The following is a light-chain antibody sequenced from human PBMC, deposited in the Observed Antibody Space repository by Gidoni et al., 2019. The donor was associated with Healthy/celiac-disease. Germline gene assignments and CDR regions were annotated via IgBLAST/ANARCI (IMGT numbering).Light chain of an antibody. J-gene: IGKJ2*04. CDR2: DAS. Sequence: EIVLTQSPATLSLSPGERATLSCRASQSVSSYLAWYQQKPGQAPRLLIYDASNRATGIPARFSGSGSGTDFTLTISSLEPEDFAVYYCQQRSNWPLPCSFGQXTKLEIK. CDR3: QQRSNWPLPCS. CDR1: QSVSSY. V-gene: IGKV3-11*01.